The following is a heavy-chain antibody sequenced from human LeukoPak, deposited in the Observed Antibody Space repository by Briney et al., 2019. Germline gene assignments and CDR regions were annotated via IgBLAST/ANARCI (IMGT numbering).Heavy chain of an antibody. J-gene: IGHJ4*02. CDR2: MSSSSSYI. CDR1: GFTFSDYY. V-gene: IGHV3-11*06. D-gene: IGHD3-10*01. CDR3: ARDAVLNYYGSGSYLDY. Sequence: PGGSLRLSCAASGFTFSDYYMSWIRQAPGKGLEWVSSMSSSSSYIYYADSVKGRFTISRDNAKNSLYLQMNSLRAEDTAVYYCARDAVLNYYGSGSYLDYWGQGTLVTVSS.